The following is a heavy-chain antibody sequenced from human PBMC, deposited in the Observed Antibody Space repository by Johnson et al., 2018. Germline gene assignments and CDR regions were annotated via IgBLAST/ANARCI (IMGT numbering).Heavy chain of an antibody. Sequence: VQLVQSGAEVKKPGESLKISCKGSGYSFTSYWIGWVRQMPGKGLEWMGIIYPGDSDTRYSPSFQGQVTIPADKSISPAYLQWSSLKASDTAMYYCARRTYYYDSSGYYSPFDIWGQGTMVTVSS. CDR3: ARRTYYYDSSGYYSPFDI. CDR1: GYSFTSYW. D-gene: IGHD3-22*01. V-gene: IGHV5-51*03. J-gene: IGHJ3*02. CDR2: IYPGDSDT.